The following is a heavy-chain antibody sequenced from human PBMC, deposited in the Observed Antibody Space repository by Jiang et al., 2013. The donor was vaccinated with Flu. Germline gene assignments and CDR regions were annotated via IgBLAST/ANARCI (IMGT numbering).Heavy chain of an antibody. J-gene: IGHJ4*02. CDR3: ARDYAYGENWNYFFDY. D-gene: IGHD1-7*01. CDR1: GGSISSGGYY. V-gene: IGHV4-31*03. CDR2: IYYSGST. Sequence: GLVKPSQTLSLTCTVSGGSISSGGYYWSWIRQHPGKGLEWIGYIYYSGSTYYNPSLKSRVTISVDTSKNQFSLKLSSVTAADTAVYYCARDYAYGENWNYFFDYWGQGTLVTVSS.